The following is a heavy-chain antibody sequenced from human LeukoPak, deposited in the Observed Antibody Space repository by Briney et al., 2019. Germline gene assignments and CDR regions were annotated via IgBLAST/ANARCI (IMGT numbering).Heavy chain of an antibody. V-gene: IGHV3-30*18. CDR1: GFTFSNYG. CDR3: AKDSSTSWFGGDSK. CDR2: ISTDGSNK. D-gene: IGHD3-10*01. J-gene: IGHJ4*02. Sequence: GGSLRLSCAASGFTFSNYGLHWVRQAPGKGLEWVALISTDGSNKNYADSVKGRFTISRDNSKNTLYLQMNSLRAEDTAVYYCAKDSSTSWFGGDSKWGQGTLVTVSS.